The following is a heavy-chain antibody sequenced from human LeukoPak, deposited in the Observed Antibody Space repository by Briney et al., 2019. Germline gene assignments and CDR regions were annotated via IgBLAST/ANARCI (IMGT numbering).Heavy chain of an antibody. D-gene: IGHD2-15*01. Sequence: GGSLRLSCAASGFTVSSNFMTWVRQAPGKGLEWVAVIWYDGSNKYYADSVKGRFTISRDNSKNTLYLQMNSLRAEDTAVYYCARDLTPRPDSGGTLDYWGQGTLVTVSS. CDR2: IWYDGSNK. CDR1: GFTVSSNF. CDR3: ARDLTPRPDSGGTLDY. J-gene: IGHJ4*02. V-gene: IGHV3-33*08.